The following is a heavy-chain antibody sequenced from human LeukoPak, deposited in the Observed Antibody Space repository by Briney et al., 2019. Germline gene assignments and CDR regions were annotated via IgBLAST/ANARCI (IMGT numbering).Heavy chain of an antibody. CDR2: IYYSGST. V-gene: IGHV4-59*01. D-gene: IGHD5-12*01. Sequence: SETLSLTCTVSGGSISSYYWSWIRQPPGKGLEWIGYIYYSGSTNYNPSLKSRVTTSVDTSKNQFSLKLSSVTAADTAVYYCARSADIVATMRYWFDPWGQGTLVTVSS. CDR3: ARSADIVATMRYWFDP. CDR1: GGSISSYY. J-gene: IGHJ5*02.